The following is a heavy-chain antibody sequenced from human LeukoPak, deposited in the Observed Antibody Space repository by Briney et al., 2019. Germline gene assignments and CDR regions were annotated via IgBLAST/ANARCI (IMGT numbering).Heavy chain of an antibody. V-gene: IGHV4-31*03. D-gene: IGHD6-25*01. J-gene: IGHJ4*02. CDR1: GGSISSGGYY. CDR2: IYYSRST. CDR3: ASALPLSGQYYFDY. Sequence: KTSQTLSLTCTVSGGSISSGGYYWSWIRQHPGKGLEWIGYIYYSRSTYYSPSLKSRVTISVDTSKNQFSLKLSSVTAADTAVYYCASALPLSGQYYFDYWGQGTLVTVSS.